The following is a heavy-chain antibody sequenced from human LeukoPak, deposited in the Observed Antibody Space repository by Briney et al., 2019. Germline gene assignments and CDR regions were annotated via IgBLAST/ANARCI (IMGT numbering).Heavy chain of an antibody. J-gene: IGHJ4*02. V-gene: IGHV4-61*02. D-gene: IGHD2-2*01. CDR1: GGSISSGSYY. Sequence: SETLSLTCTVSGGSISSGSYYWSWIRQPAGKGLEWIGRIYTSGSTNYNPSLKSRVTISVDTSKNQFSLKLSSVTAADTAVYYCARGGERYCSSTSCSLDYWGQGTLVTVSP. CDR2: IYTSGST. CDR3: ARGGERYCSSTSCSLDY.